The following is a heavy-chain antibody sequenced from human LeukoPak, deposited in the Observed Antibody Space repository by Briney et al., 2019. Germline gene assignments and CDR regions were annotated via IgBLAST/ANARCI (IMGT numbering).Heavy chain of an antibody. V-gene: IGHV1-2*02. Sequence: ASVKVSCKASGYTFTGYYMHWVRQAPGQGLEWMGWINPSSGGTNYAQKFQGRVTMTRDTSISTAYMELSSLRSDDTAVYYCAKDQQGDLDYWGQGTLVTVSS. CDR3: AKDQQGDLDY. J-gene: IGHJ4*02. D-gene: IGHD6-13*01. CDR1: GYTFTGYY. CDR2: INPSSGGT.